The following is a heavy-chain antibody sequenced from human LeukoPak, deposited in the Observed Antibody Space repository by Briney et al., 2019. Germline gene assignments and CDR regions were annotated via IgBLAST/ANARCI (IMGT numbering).Heavy chain of an antibody. Sequence: SETLSLTCAVYGGSFSGYYWSWIRQPPGKGLEWIGEINHSGSTNYNPSLKSRVTISVDTSKNQFSLKLSSVTAADTAVYYCARSGSYHAYNFDYWGQGTLVTVSS. CDR3: ARSGSYHAYNFDY. J-gene: IGHJ4*02. V-gene: IGHV4-34*01. D-gene: IGHD3-10*01. CDR1: GGSFSGYY. CDR2: INHSGST.